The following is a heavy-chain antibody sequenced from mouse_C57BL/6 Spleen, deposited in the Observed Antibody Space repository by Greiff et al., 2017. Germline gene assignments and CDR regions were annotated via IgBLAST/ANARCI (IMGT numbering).Heavy chain of an antibody. CDR1: GYTFTSYW. CDR3: AGDYGSMGFDY. Sequence: QVQLQQPGAELVRPGTSVTLSCKASGYTFTSYWMHWVKQRPGQGLEWIGVIDPSDSYTNYNQKFKGKATLTVDTSSSTAYMQLSSLTSEDSAVYYCAGDYGSMGFDYWGQGTTLTVSS. J-gene: IGHJ2*01. CDR2: IDPSDSYT. D-gene: IGHD1-1*01. V-gene: IGHV1-59*01.